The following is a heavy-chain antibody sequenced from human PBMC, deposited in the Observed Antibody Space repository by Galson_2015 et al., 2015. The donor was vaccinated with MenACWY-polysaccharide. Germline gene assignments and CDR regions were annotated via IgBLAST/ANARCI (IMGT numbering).Heavy chain of an antibody. D-gene: IGHD5-24*01. CDR3: ARAAWLDF. CDR1: GFSFGDYY. V-gene: IGHV3-11*01. Sequence: SLRLSCAASGFSFGDYYMNWIRQAPGKGLEWVSSISGSGGIIYYAASVKGRFTISRDNAKSSLFLQMNSLRPEDTAVYYCARAAWLDFWGQGTLVTVSS. CDR2: ISGSGGII. J-gene: IGHJ4*02.